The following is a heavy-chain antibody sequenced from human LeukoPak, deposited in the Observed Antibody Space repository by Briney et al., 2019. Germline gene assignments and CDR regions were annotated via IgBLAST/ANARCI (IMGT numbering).Heavy chain of an antibody. Sequence: ASVKVSCKASGYTFTSYGISWVRQAPGQGLEWMGWISAYNGNTNYAQKLQGRVTMTTDTSTSTAYMELRSLRSADTAVYYCARGEYGSGSYPTRPWGQGTLVTVSS. J-gene: IGHJ5*02. CDR3: ARGEYGSGSYPTRP. CDR2: ISAYNGNT. CDR1: GYTFTSYG. V-gene: IGHV1-18*01. D-gene: IGHD3-10*01.